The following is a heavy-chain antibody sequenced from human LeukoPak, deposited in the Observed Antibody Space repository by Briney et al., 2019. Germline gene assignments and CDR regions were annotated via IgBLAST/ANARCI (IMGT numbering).Heavy chain of an antibody. CDR2: IGGGGSST. CDR3: ARHPRAVGHYGY. V-gene: IGHV3-23*01. Sequence: GRSLRLSCAASGFTFSTYAMSWVRQPPGKWLEWVSGIGGGGSSTYYAVSVKGRFTISRDNSKNTLYLQMNSLRAADTAVYYCARHPRAVGHYGYWGQGTLVTVSS. D-gene: IGHD3-10*01. CDR1: GFTFSTYA. J-gene: IGHJ4*02.